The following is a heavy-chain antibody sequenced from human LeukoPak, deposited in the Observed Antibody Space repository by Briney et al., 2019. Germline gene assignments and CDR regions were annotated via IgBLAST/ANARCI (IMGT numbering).Heavy chain of an antibody. Sequence: SGGSLRLSCAASGFTFSSYGMYWVRQAPGKGLEWVANIKQDGSEKYYVDSVKGRFTISRDNAKNSLYLQMNSLRAEDTAAYYCARDQKYSSSGYYYYYGMDVWGQGTTVTVSS. CDR3: ARDQKYSSSGYYYYYGMDV. J-gene: IGHJ6*02. D-gene: IGHD6-6*01. CDR1: GFTFSSYG. V-gene: IGHV3-7*03. CDR2: IKQDGSEK.